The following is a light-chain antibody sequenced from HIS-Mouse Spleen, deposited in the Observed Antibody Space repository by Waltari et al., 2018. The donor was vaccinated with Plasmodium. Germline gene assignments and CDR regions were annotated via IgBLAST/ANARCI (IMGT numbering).Light chain of an antibody. Sequence: AIRMTQSPSSFSASTGDRVTITRRASQGLRSYLAVYQQKPRKAPKLLIYAASTLQSGVPSRFSGSGSGTDFTRTISCLQSEDFATYYCQQYYSYPLTFGGGTKVEIK. V-gene: IGKV1-8*01. CDR2: AAS. CDR1: QGLRSY. J-gene: IGKJ4*01. CDR3: QQYYSYPLT.